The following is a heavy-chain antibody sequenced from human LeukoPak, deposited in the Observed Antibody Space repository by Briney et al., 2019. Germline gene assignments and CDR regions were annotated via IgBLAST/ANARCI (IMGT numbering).Heavy chain of an antibody. Sequence: GGSLRLSCAASGFTFSIYTMNWARQAPGKGLEWVSSISSSSSYIYYADSVKGRFTISRDNAKNSLYLQMNSLRAEDTAVYYCARDRQGYDNYYYYYYMDVWGKETTVTISS. CDR2: ISSSSSYI. V-gene: IGHV3-21*01. D-gene: IGHD3-9*01. CDR3: ARDRQGYDNYYYYYYMDV. J-gene: IGHJ6*03. CDR1: GFTFSIYT.